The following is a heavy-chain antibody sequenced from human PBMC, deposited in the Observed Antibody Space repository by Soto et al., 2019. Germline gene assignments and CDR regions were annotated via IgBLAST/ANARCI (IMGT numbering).Heavy chain of an antibody. V-gene: IGHV3-48*03. Sequence: EVQLVESGGGLVQAGGSLRLSCVASGFSFSSYEMNWVRQAPGKGLEWVSYISSSGSTIYYADSVKGRFTISRDNAKNSLYLQMNSLRAEDTAVYYCATTRRITIFGVVTSTNFDYWGQGTLVTVSS. J-gene: IGHJ4*02. CDR3: ATTRRITIFGVVTSTNFDY. D-gene: IGHD3-3*01. CDR2: ISSSGSTI. CDR1: GFSFSSYE.